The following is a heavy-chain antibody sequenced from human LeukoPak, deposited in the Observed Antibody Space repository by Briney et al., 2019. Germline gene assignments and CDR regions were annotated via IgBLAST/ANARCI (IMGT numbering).Heavy chain of an antibody. V-gene: IGHV4-31*03. CDR3: ARHVYSSSWSGNWFDP. CDR1: GGSITSGGYY. CDR2: IYYSGTT. D-gene: IGHD6-13*01. J-gene: IGHJ5*02. Sequence: SQTLSLTCTVSGGSITSGGYYWSWIRQHPGKGLEWIGYIYYSGTTYYNPSLKSRVTISVDTSKNQFSLKLSSVTAADTAVYYCARHVYSSSWSGNWFDPWGQGTLVTVSS.